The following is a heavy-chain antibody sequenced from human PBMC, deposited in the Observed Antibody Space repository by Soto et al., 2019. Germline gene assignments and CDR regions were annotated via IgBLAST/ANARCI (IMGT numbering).Heavy chain of an antibody. V-gene: IGHV4-4*02. CDR1: GGSISSSNW. CDR3: ASVRGGDYYAMDV. Sequence: QVQLQESGPGLVKPSGTLSLTCAVSGGSISSSNWWSWVRQPPGKGLVWIGEIYHSGSTNYNPSLQSRVTISVDKSKNQFSLKLSSVTAADTAVYYCASVRGGDYYAMDVWGQGTTVTVFS. J-gene: IGHJ6*02. D-gene: IGHD3-10*02. CDR2: IYHSGST.